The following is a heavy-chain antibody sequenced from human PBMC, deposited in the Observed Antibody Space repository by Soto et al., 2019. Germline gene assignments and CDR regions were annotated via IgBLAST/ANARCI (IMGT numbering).Heavy chain of an antibody. CDR2: IYPGDSDT. D-gene: IGHD3-22*01. Sequence: GESLKISCKGSGYSFTSYWIGWVRQMPGKGLEWMGIIYPGDSDTRYSPSFQGQVTISADKSISTAYLQWSSLKASDTAMYYCARRPYYYDSSGYPPYYYYGMDVWGQGTTVTVSS. CDR1: GYSFTSYW. V-gene: IGHV5-51*01. J-gene: IGHJ6*02. CDR3: ARRPYYYDSSGYPPYYYYGMDV.